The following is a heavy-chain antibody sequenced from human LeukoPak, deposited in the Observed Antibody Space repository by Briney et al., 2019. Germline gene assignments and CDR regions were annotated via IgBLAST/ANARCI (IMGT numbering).Heavy chain of an antibody. V-gene: IGHV3-23*01. CDR1: GFTFDDYE. CDR3: AKDIVVSRAGYSSGWYGDY. J-gene: IGHJ4*02. D-gene: IGHD6-19*01. Sequence: GGSLRLSCEASGFTFDDYEFHWVRQAPGKGLERVSAISGSGGSTYYADSVKGRFTISRDNSKNTLYLQMNSLRAEDTAVYYCAKDIVVSRAGYSSGWYGDYWGQGTLVTVSS. CDR2: ISGSGGST.